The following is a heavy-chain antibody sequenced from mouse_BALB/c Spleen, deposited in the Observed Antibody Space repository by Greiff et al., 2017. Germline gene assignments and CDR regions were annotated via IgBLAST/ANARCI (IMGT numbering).Heavy chain of an antibody. Sequence: EVKLLESGGGLVKPGGSLKLSCAASGFTFSSYAKSWVRQTPEKRLEWVASISSGGSTYYPDSVKGRFTISRDNARNILYLQMSSLRSEDTAMYYCARGPYGNYAMDYWGQGTSVTVSS. J-gene: IGHJ4*01. CDR2: ISSGGST. V-gene: IGHV5-6-5*01. CDR1: GFTFSSYA. CDR3: ARGPYGNYAMDY. D-gene: IGHD2-10*02.